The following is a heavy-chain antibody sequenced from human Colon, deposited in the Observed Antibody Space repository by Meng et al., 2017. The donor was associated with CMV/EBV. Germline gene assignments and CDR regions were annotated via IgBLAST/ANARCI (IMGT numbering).Heavy chain of an antibody. D-gene: IGHD2-21*01. Sequence: GGSLRLSCAASGFTFSSYAMSWVRRAPGEGLEWVSMIYGGSSSTYYADSVRGRFTVSRDDSKNTLYLQMNGLRVEDTAVYYCAKDFDRVMEQYYGMDVWGQGTTVTVSS. CDR3: AKDFDRVMEQYYGMDV. J-gene: IGHJ6*02. V-gene: IGHV3-23*03. CDR2: IYGGSSST. CDR1: GFTFSSYA.